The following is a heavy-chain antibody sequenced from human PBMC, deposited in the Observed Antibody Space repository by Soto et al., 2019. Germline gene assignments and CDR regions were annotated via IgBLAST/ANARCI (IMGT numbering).Heavy chain of an antibody. CDR1: GCTFSSYA. D-gene: IGHD3-22*01. CDR2: ISYDGSNK. V-gene: IGHV3-30-3*01. J-gene: IGHJ6*02. CDR3: ARVYDMSYGGNTIASRMDV. Sequence: VGSLRLSCAASGCTFSSYAMHWVREAPGKGLEWVAVISYDGSNKYYADSVKDRFTISRDNSKNTLYLQMNSLRAQDTAVRYCARVYDMSYGGNTIASRMDVWGQGTTVTVSS.